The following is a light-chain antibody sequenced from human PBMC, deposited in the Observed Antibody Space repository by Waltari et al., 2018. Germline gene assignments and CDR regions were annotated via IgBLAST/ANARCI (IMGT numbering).Light chain of an antibody. Sequence: CRASQTINNNFLVWYQQKPGQAPRLLICGASSRATGFPDRFSGSGSGTDFTLTISSLEPEDVAVYYCQQYDGSVLTFGGGTKVEI. CDR1: QTINNNF. V-gene: IGKV3-20*01. J-gene: IGKJ4*01. CDR3: QQYDGSVLT. CDR2: GAS.